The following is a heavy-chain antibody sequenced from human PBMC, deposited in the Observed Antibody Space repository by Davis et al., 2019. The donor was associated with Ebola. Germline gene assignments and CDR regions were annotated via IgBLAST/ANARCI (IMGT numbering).Heavy chain of an antibody. D-gene: IGHD2-8*01. CDR1: GFTFSGSA. CDR2: IRSKPNSYAT. V-gene: IGHV3-73*01. J-gene: IGHJ4*02. Sequence: GESLKISCAASGFTFSGSAMHWVRQASGKGLEWVGHIRSKPNSYATAYAASVKGRFTISRDDSENTAYLQMNSLRTEDTAVYYCATLPSCTNGVCSDYWGQGTLVTVSS. CDR3: ATLPSCTNGVCSDY.